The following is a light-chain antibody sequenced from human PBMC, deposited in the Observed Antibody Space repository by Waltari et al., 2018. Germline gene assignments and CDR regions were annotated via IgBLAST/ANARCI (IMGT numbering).Light chain of an antibody. CDR3: QQTYSAPT. Sequence: DIQMTHSPSSLSASIRARVSISCRASQSPSSYLNWYQHKPVKAPNLLIYAASALQSGVPSRFRGSGSGTDFTLTITSLQPEDFATYYCQQTYSAPTFGQGTKVEIK. CDR1: QSPSSY. J-gene: IGKJ1*01. CDR2: AAS. V-gene: IGKV1-39*01.